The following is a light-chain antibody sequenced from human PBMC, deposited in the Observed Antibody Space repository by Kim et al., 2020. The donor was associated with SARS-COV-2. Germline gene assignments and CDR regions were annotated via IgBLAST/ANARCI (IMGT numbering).Light chain of an antibody. V-gene: IGLV1-40*01. J-gene: IGLJ3*02. CDR3: QSFDRSLTAWV. CDR1: SSNIGAGYG. Sequence: QRVTISCTGSSSNIGAGYGVHWYQQLPGRAPTLLIYGSTDRPSGVPDRFSGSKSDTSGSLAITGLQPEDEADYYCQSFDRSLTAWVFGGGTKLTVL. CDR2: GST.